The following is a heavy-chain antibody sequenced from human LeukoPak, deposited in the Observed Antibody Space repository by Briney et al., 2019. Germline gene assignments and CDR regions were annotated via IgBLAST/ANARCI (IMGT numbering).Heavy chain of an antibody. Sequence: SETLSLTCTVSGDSISGYYCSWIRQRPGKRLEWIGYISYSGSTNYNLSLKTRVTISVDTSKNQFSLKLTSVTAAATAVYSCTRSLPAAMFSLDYWGQGTLVTVSS. CDR3: TRSLPAAMFSLDY. D-gene: IGHD2-2*01. CDR1: GDSISGYY. J-gene: IGHJ4*02. V-gene: IGHV4-59*01. CDR2: ISYSGST.